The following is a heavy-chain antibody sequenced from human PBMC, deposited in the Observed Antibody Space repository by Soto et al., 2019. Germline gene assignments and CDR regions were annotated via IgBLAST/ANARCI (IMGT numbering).Heavy chain of an antibody. V-gene: IGHV3-48*02. J-gene: IGHJ3*02. Sequence: EVQLVESGGGLVQPGGSLRLSCAASGFTFSSYSMNWVRQATGKGLEWVSYISSSSSTIYYADSVKGRFTISRDNAKNSLSLKMNSLREEDTAVYYCARDRVQDMVVVVAASDAFDIWGQGTMVTASS. D-gene: IGHD2-15*01. CDR1: GFTFSSYS. CDR2: ISSSSSTI. CDR3: ARDRVQDMVVVVAASDAFDI.